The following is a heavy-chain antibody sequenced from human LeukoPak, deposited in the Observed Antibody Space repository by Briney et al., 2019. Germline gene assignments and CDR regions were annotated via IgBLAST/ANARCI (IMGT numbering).Heavy chain of an antibody. CDR2: ITASGTAM. J-gene: IGHJ4*02. Sequence: GGSLRLSCAASGFTFSSYWMSWVRQAPGKGLEWVPHITASGTAMFYADSVKGRFTISRDNAKNSLYLQMNSLRDEDTAVYYCASSGSYRFDYWGQGTLVTVSS. CDR1: GFTFSSYW. CDR3: ASSGSYRFDY. D-gene: IGHD1-26*01. V-gene: IGHV3-48*02.